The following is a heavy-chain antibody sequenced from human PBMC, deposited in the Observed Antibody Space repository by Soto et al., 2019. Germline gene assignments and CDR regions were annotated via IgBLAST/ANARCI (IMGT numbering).Heavy chain of an antibody. J-gene: IGHJ3*02. Sequence: GGSLRLSCAASGFTFSSYSMNWVRQAPGKGLEWVSSISSSSSYIYYADSVKGRFTISRDNAKNSLYLQMNSLRAEDTAVYYCARDILTGYYKGWNAFDIWGQGTMVTVS. D-gene: IGHD3-9*01. CDR1: GFTFSSYS. CDR2: ISSSSSYI. CDR3: ARDILTGYYKGWNAFDI. V-gene: IGHV3-21*01.